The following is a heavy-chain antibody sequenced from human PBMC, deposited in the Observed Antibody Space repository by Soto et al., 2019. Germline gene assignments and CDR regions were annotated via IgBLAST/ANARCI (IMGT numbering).Heavy chain of an antibody. Sequence: SETLSLTCTVSGGSISSSSYYWGWIRQPPGKGLEWIGSIYYSGSTYYNPSLKSRVTISVDTSKNQFSLKLSSVTAADTAVYYCARKRGSYYDILTGYLGAFDIWGQGTMVIVSS. CDR1: GGSISSSSYY. CDR3: ARKRGSYYDILTGYLGAFDI. V-gene: IGHV4-39*01. D-gene: IGHD3-9*01. J-gene: IGHJ3*02. CDR2: IYYSGST.